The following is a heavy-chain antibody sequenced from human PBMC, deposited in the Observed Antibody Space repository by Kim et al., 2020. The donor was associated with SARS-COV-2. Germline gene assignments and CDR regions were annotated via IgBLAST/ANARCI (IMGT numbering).Heavy chain of an antibody. Sequence: GGSLRLSCAASGFTFSSYGMHWVRQAPGKGLEWVAVISYDGSNKYYADSVKGRFTISRDNSKNTLYLQMNSLRAEDTAVYYCANTPGGYGSGSYDLGYYYGMDVWGQGTTVTVSS. D-gene: IGHD3-10*01. CDR3: ANTPGGYGSGSYDLGYYYGMDV. CDR1: GFTFSSYG. CDR2: ISYDGSNK. J-gene: IGHJ6*02. V-gene: IGHV3-30*18.